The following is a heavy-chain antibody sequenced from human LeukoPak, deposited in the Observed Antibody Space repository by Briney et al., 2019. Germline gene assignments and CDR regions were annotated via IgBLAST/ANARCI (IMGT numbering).Heavy chain of an antibody. V-gene: IGHV3-74*01. CDR3: AREPGL. CDR1: GFTFSSYW. D-gene: IGHD1-14*01. CDR2: INPDGSVT. J-gene: IGHJ4*02. Sequence: GGSLRLSCAASGFTFSSYWIHWVRQAPGKGLVWVSRINPDGSVTTYADSVKGRFTISRDNAKNSLYLQMNSLRAEDTAAYYCAREPGLWGQGTLVTVSS.